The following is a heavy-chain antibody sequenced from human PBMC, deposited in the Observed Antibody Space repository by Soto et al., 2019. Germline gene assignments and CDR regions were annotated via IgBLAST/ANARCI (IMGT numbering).Heavy chain of an antibody. D-gene: IGHD3-10*01. CDR1: GFTFSSYD. CDR2: IGTAGDT. Sequence: GGSLRLSYAASGFTFSSYDMHWVRQATGKGLEWVSAIGTAGDTYYPGSVKGRFTISRENAKNSLYLQMNSLRAGDTAVYYCARGIREDAFDIWGQGTMVTVSS. CDR3: ARGIREDAFDI. V-gene: IGHV3-13*01. J-gene: IGHJ3*02.